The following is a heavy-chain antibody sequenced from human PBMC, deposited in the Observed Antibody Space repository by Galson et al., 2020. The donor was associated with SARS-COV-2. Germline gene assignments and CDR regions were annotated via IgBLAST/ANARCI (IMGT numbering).Heavy chain of an antibody. CDR1: FSSSASG. CDR3: ARWSGLSAPPEHYYDTSVYFAEYFQD. J-gene: IGHJ1*01. D-gene: IGHD3-22*01. Sequence: GGSLRLSCGFSSSASGIHWVRQAPGTGLEWLAVIWYGRSFIYYADYASGRFTVSSNDSTNTVHLEMNRLRADDTAMYYCARWSGLSAPPEHYYDTSVYFAEYFQDGLLGTLVTVSS. CDR2: IWYGRSFI. V-gene: IGHV3-33*02.